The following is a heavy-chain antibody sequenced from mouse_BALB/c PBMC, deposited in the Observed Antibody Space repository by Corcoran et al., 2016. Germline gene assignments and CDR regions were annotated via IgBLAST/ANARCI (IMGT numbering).Heavy chain of an antibody. D-gene: IGHD2-3*01. V-gene: IGHV1-19*01. CDR1: VYSVPDYP. J-gene: IGHJ4*01. CDR2: INPYNGGT. Sequence: EAHLQQSGAVLVKPGASQRISYKASVYSVPDYPRNWVKRSHAKNIECIGLINPYNGGTSYNQKFKGKATLTLDKASSTAYMELLSLTSEDSAVYYCARDDGNAMDYWGQGTSVTVSS. CDR3: ARDDGNAMDY.